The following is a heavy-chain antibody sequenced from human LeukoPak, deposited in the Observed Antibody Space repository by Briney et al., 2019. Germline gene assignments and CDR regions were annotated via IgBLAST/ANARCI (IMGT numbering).Heavy chain of an antibody. CDR2: INPNSGGT. CDR1: GYTFTGYY. Sequence: ASVKVSCKASGYTFTGYYMHWVRQAPGQGLEWMGRINPNSGGTNYAQKFQGRVTTTRDTSISTAYMELSRLRSDDTAVYYCAILGKVVAATPDYWGQGTLVTVSS. J-gene: IGHJ4*02. V-gene: IGHV1-2*06. D-gene: IGHD2-15*01. CDR3: AILGKVVAATPDY.